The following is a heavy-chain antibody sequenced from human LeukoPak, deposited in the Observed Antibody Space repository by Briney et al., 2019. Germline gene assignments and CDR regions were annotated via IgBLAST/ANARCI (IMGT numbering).Heavy chain of an antibody. V-gene: IGHV1-46*01. Sequence: GASVKVSCKASGCTFTSYYVHWVRQAPGQGLEWMGMINPSGGAPSYAQKFQDRVTMTRDTSTSTVYMEVSSLRSEDTAVYYCAKQLGYCSDGSCYFPYWGQGTLVTVSS. J-gene: IGHJ4*02. D-gene: IGHD2-15*01. CDR3: AKQLGYCSDGSCYFPY. CDR1: GCTFTSYY. CDR2: INPSGGAP.